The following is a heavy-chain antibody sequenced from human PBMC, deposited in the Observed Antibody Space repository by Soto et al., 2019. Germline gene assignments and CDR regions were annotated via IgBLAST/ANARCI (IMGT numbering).Heavy chain of an antibody. D-gene: IGHD6-13*01. Sequence: SVKVSCKASGGTFSSYAISWVRQAPGQGLEWMGGIIPIFGTANYAQKFQGRVTITADESTSTAYMELSSLRSEDTAVYYCARDQKAGDNWFDPWGQGTLVTVSS. CDR2: IIPIFGTA. CDR3: ARDQKAGDNWFDP. J-gene: IGHJ5*02. CDR1: GGTFSSYA. V-gene: IGHV1-69*13.